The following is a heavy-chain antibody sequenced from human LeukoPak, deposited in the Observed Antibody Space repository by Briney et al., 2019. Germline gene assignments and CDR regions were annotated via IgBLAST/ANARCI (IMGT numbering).Heavy chain of an antibody. CDR2: INSDGSTT. V-gene: IGHV3-74*01. CDR1: GFTFSSYS. CDR3: ARGGYGAHMG. Sequence: GGSLRLSCAASGFTFSSYSMNWVRQAPGKGLVWVSGINSDGSTTGYADSVKGRFTISRDNAKSTAHLQMNSLRAEDTAVYYCARGGYGAHMGWGQGTLVTVSS. D-gene: IGHD5-18*01. J-gene: IGHJ4*02.